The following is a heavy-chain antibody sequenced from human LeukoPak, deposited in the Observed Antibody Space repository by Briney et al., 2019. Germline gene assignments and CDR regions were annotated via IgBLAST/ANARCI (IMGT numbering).Heavy chain of an antibody. V-gene: IGHV4-59*01. CDR1: GGSISSYY. J-gene: IGHJ4*02. CDR2: IYYSGST. Sequence: SETLSLTCTVSGGSISSYYWSWIRQPPGKGLEWIGYIYYSGSTNYNPSLKSRVTISVDTSKNQFSLKLSSVTAADTAVYYCARGFRTYYDIFTGYFFFDYWGQGTLVTVSS. D-gene: IGHD3-9*01. CDR3: ARGFRTYYDIFTGYFFFDY.